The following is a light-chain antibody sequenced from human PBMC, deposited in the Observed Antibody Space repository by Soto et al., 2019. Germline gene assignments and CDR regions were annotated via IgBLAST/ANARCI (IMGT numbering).Light chain of an antibody. J-gene: IGKJ2*01. CDR1: QSISSY. Sequence: DIQMTQSPSSLSASVGDRVTITCRASQSISSYLNWYQQKPGKAPKLLIYAASSLQSGGPSRFSGRGSGTDFTLTISSLQPEEVATYYCQQSYSTPYTVGQGPKIEIK. V-gene: IGKV1-39*01. CDR3: QQSYSTPYT. CDR2: AAS.